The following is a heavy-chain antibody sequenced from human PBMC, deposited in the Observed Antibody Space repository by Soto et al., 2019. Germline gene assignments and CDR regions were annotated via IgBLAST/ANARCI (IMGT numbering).Heavy chain of an antibody. D-gene: IGHD5-18*01. CDR3: ARERVDTAMVQYPYYFDY. V-gene: IGHV4-61*01. CDR2: IYYSGST. J-gene: IGHJ4*02. CDR1: GGSVSSGSYY. Sequence: QVQLQESGPGLVKPSETLSLTCTVSGGSVSSGSYYWSWIRQPPGKGLEWIGYIYYSGSTTYNPSLKSRVTISVDTSKNQFSLKLSSVTAADTAVYYCARERVDTAMVQYPYYFDYWGQGTLVTVSS.